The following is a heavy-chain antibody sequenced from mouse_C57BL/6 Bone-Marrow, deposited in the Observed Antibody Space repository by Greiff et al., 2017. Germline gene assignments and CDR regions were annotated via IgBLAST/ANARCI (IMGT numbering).Heavy chain of an antibody. CDR1: GYAFSSSW. D-gene: IGHD2-3*01. Sequence: QVQLQQSGPELVKPGASVKISCKASGYAFSSSWMNWGKQRPGKGLEWIGRIYPGDGDTNYNGKFKGKATLTADKSSSTAYMQLSSLTSEDSAVYFCARGWAMDYGGQGTSVTVSS. V-gene: IGHV1-82*01. CDR2: IYPGDGDT. J-gene: IGHJ4*01. CDR3: ARGWAMDY.